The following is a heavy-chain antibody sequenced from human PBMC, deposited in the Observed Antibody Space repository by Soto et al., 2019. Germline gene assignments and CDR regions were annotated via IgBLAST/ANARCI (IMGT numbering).Heavy chain of an antibody. CDR3: ARSCRNFQFPGLDV. J-gene: IGHJ6*02. V-gene: IGHV4-38-2*01. CDR1: RYLISIGYH. Sequence: XLTFGGSRYLISIGYHWGWIRQPPGKWLEWIGSIYHGGSTYYNPSLKRRATISVDTSKNPYSLNLNSEAAAHTPVYSSARSCRNFQFPGLDVWGQGTTLTVSS. CDR2: IYHGGST. D-gene: IGHD4-4*01.